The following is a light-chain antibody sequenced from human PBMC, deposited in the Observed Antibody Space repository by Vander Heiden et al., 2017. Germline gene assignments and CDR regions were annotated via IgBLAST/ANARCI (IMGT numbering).Light chain of an antibody. Sequence: EIVLTQSPATLFLSPGERATLPCRASQSVSSSYLAWYQQKPGQAPRLLIYGASRRATGIPDRFSSSGSGTDFTLTISRLEPEDFAVYYCQQYGSSLITFGQGTRLEIK. CDR3: QQYGSSLIT. CDR1: QSVSSSY. J-gene: IGKJ5*01. CDR2: GAS. V-gene: IGKV3-20*01.